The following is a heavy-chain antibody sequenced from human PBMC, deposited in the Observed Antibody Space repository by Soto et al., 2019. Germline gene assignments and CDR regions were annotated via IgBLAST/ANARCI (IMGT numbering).Heavy chain of an antibody. Sequence: QIQLVQSGAEWRKPGASVKVSCKASGYSFSFYGINWVRQAPGQGLEWMGWINPSDGNRNFAQKFEDRVTMTTATAXYTVILELRSLKSDDTAIYYCARDRLRGYDSSGFYSWGQGTMVTVSS. CDR3: ARDRLRGYDSSGFYS. J-gene: IGHJ4*02. CDR2: INPSDGNR. CDR1: GYSFSFYG. D-gene: IGHD3-22*01. V-gene: IGHV1-18*01.